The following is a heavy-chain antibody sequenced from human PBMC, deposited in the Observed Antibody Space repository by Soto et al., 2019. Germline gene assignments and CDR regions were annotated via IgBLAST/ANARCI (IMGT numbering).Heavy chain of an antibody. CDR2: VSFDGSNK. CDR3: SRLPGLLVVVLYISPLDGREAMSDVDV. J-gene: IGHJ6*02. V-gene: IGHV3-30-3*01. CDR1: GFTFNYYP. D-gene: IGHD2-15*01. Sequence: PGGSLRLSCAASGFTFNYYPMHWVRQAPGKGLEWVAVVSFDGSNKYYADSVKGRFTISKDNSKNTLYLQMNSLRREDTTVYYWSRLPGLLVVVLYISPLDGREAMSDVDVWGQGTTVTVSS.